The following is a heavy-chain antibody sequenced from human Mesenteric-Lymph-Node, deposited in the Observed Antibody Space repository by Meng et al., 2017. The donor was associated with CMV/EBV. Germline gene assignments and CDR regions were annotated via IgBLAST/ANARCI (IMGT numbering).Heavy chain of an antibody. CDR3: ARRYSSSWYPYYYYGMDV. Sequence: SETLSLTCTVSGGSISSSSYYWGWIRQPPGKGLEWIGSIYYSGSTYYNPSLKSRVTISVDTSKNQFSLKLSSVTAADTAVYYCARRYSSSWYPYYYYGMDVWGQGTTVTVSS. J-gene: IGHJ6*02. V-gene: IGHV4-39*01. CDR1: GGSISSSSYY. D-gene: IGHD6-13*01. CDR2: IYYSGST.